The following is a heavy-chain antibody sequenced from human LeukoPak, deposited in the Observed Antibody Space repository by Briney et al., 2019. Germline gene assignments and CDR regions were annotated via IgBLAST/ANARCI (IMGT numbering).Heavy chain of an antibody. CDR3: ASQGGSAYNWFDP. D-gene: IGHD3-10*01. CDR2: INHSGST. J-gene: IGHJ5*02. V-gene: IGHV4-34*01. Sequence: SETLSLTCAVXXXSFSGYYWSWIRQPXXXXXXXIGEINHSGSTNYNPSLKSRVTISVDTSKNQFSLKLSSVTAADTAVYYCASQGGSAYNWFDPWGQGTLVTVSS. CDR1: XXSFSGYY.